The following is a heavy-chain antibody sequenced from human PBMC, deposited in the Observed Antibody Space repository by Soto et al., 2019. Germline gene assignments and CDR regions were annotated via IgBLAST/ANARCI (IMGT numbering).Heavy chain of an antibody. CDR2: IKQDGSKK. V-gene: IGHV3-7*01. Sequence: PGGSLRLSCAASGFTFSSYWMTWVRQAPGKGLEWVANIKQDGSKKYYVDYVKGRFTISRDNAKNSLYLQMNSLRAEDTAVYYCAKRVWYFDLWGRGTLVTVSS. J-gene: IGHJ2*01. CDR1: GFTFSSYW. CDR3: AKRVWYFDL.